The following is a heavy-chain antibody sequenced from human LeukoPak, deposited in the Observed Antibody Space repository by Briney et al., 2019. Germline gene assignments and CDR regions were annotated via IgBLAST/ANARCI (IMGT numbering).Heavy chain of an antibody. CDR3: ARDPGFSSFDY. J-gene: IGHJ4*02. V-gene: IGHV3-7*01. Sequence: GGSLRLSCAVSGFTCSDYWVTWVRQTPGKGLEFVANINRDGSVKNYVDSVKGRFTISRDNAKNSLYLQMTSLRVDDTAIYYCARDPGFSSFDYWGQGTLVTVSS. CDR2: INRDGSVK. D-gene: IGHD3-3*02. CDR1: GFTCSDYW.